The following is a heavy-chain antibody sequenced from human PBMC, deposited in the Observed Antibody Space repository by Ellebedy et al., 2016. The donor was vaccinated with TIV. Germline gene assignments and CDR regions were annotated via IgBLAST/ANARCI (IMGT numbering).Heavy chain of an antibody. V-gene: IGHV3-7*01. CDR2: IKQDGSAK. Sequence: GESLKISCAASGFPFSSFWMNWVRQAPGKGLEWVANIKQDGSAKYYVDSVKGRFTISRDNAKNSLYLQMNSLRAEDTAVYYCARDWEYYYDSSGYQGNAFDIWGQGTMVTVSS. J-gene: IGHJ3*02. D-gene: IGHD3-22*01. CDR1: GFPFSSFW. CDR3: ARDWEYYYDSSGYQGNAFDI.